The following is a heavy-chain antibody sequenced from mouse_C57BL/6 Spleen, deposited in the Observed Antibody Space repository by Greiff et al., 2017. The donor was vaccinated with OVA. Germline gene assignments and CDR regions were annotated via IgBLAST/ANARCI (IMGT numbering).Heavy chain of an antibody. D-gene: IGHD1-1*01. J-gene: IGHJ2*01. CDR1: GFTFSDAW. CDR2: IRNKANNHAT. Sequence: EVMLVESGGGLVQPGGSMKLSCAASGFTFSDAWMDWVRQSPEKGLEWVAEIRNKANNHATYYAESVKGRFTISRDDSKSSVYLQMNSLRAEDTGIYYCTRSITTVVATDYFDYWGQGTTLTVSS. V-gene: IGHV6-6*01. CDR3: TRSITTVVATDYFDY.